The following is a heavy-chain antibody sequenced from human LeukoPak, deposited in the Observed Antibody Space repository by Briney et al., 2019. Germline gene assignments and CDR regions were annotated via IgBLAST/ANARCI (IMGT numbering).Heavy chain of an antibody. Sequence: SETLSLTCTVSGGSISSYYWSWIRPPPGKGLEWIGYIYYSGSTNYNPSLKSRVTISVDTSKNQFSLKLSSVTAADTAVYYCARDSSSWYYFDYWGQGTLVTVSS. CDR2: IYYSGST. CDR1: GGSISSYY. V-gene: IGHV4-59*01. J-gene: IGHJ4*02. CDR3: ARDSSSWYYFDY. D-gene: IGHD6-13*01.